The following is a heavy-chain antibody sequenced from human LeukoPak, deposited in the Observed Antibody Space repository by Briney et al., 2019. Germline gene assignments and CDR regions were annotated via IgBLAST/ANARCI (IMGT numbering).Heavy chain of an antibody. Sequence: SQTLSLTCTVSGGSISSGDYYWSWIRQPPGKDLEWIGYIYYSGSTYYNPSLKSRVTISVDTSKNQYSLKLSSVTAADTAVYYCAREGKNYYDSSGYYPDYWGQGTLVTVSS. D-gene: IGHD3-22*01. CDR2: IYYSGST. V-gene: IGHV4-30-4*01. CDR1: GGSISSGDYY. CDR3: AREGKNYYDSSGYYPDY. J-gene: IGHJ4*02.